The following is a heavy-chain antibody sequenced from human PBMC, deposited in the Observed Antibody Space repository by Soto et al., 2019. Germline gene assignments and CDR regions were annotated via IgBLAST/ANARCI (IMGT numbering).Heavy chain of an antibody. CDR2: ISGSGGST. D-gene: IGHD1-7*01. CDR3: AAQKLHLRRYFDY. Sequence: PGGSLRLSCAASGFTFSSYAMSWVRQAPGKGLEWVSAISGSGGSTYYADSVKGRFTISRDNSKNTLYLQMNSLRAEDTAVYYCAAQKLHLRRYFDYWGQGTLVTVSS. J-gene: IGHJ4*02. V-gene: IGHV3-23*01. CDR1: GFTFSSYA.